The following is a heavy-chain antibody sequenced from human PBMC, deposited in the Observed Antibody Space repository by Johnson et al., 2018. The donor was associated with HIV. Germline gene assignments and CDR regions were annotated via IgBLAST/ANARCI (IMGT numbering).Heavy chain of an antibody. CDR3: AKDLTYYYGSGSSNDAFDI. D-gene: IGHD3-10*01. Sequence: VQLVESGGGLVQPGRSLRLSCAASGFTFDDYAMHWVRQAPGKGLEWVSGISWNSGSIGYADSVKGRFTISRDNAKNSLYLQMNSLRAEDTAVYYCAKDLTYYYGSGSSNDAFDIWGQGTMVTVSS. V-gene: IGHV3-9*01. J-gene: IGHJ3*02. CDR1: GFTFDDYA. CDR2: ISWNSGSI.